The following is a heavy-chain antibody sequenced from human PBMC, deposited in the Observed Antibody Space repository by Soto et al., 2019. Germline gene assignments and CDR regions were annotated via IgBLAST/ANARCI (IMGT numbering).Heavy chain of an antibody. CDR3: ARDRSDGYGYYYGMDV. CDR2: IIPIFGTA. J-gene: IGHJ6*02. V-gene: IGHV1-69*13. D-gene: IGHD6-19*01. CDR1: GGTFSSYA. Sequence: GASVKVSCKASGGTFSSYAISWVRQAPGQGLEWMGGIIPIFGTANYAQKFQGRVTITADESTSTAYMELSSLRSEDTAVYYCARDRSDGYGYYYGMDVWGQGTTVTV.